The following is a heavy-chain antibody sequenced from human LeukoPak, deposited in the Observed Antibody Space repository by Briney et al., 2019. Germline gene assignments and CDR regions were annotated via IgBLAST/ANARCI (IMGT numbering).Heavy chain of an antibody. Sequence: SETLSLTCTVSGGSISSYYWSWIRQPPGKGLEWIGYIYYSGSTNYNPSLKSRVTISVDTSKNQFSLKLSSVTAADTAVYYCARDSADGDFWSGYYWPFDFWGQGTLVTVSS. CDR3: ARDSADGDFWSGYYWPFDF. CDR1: GGSISSYY. J-gene: IGHJ4*02. D-gene: IGHD3-3*01. V-gene: IGHV4-59*12. CDR2: IYYSGST.